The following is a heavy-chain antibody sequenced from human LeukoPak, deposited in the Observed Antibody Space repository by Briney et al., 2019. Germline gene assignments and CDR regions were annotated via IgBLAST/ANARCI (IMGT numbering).Heavy chain of an antibody. Sequence: GGPLRLSCAASGFSFTMFGIHWVRQAPGKGLEWVAVISTDGNNEYYANSVKGRFTISRDNSKNTVYLQMTSLRTEDTAVYYCAKDQIGWAPGYVSGPLDQWGQGTLVTVSS. D-gene: IGHD6-19*01. V-gene: IGHV3-30*18. CDR1: GFSFTMFG. CDR2: ISTDGNNE. CDR3: AKDQIGWAPGYVSGPLDQ. J-gene: IGHJ4*02.